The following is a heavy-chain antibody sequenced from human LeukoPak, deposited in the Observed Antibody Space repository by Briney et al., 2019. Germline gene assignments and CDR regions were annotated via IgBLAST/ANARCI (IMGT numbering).Heavy chain of an antibody. D-gene: IGHD6-19*01. CDR3: ASRPVAGTWYYYMDV. J-gene: IGHJ6*03. CDR1: GGSISSYY. CDR2: IYTSGST. Sequence: SDTLSLTCTVSGGSISSYYWSWIRQPPGKGLEWIGYIYTSGSTNYNPSLKSRVTISVDTSKNQFSLKLSSVTAADTAVYYCASRPVAGTWYYYMDVWGKGTTVTVSS. V-gene: IGHV4-4*09.